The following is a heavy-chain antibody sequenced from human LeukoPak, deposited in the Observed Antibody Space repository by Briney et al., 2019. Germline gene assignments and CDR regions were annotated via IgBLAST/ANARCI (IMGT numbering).Heavy chain of an antibody. CDR2: ISSNGDAT. V-gene: IGHV3-64*01. Sequence: GGSLRLSRAASGFTFSNYALHWVRQAPGKGLEYVSAISSNGDATFYANSVKGRFTISRDNSKNTLYLQMGSLRAEDVAVYYCVRVGNYREFDYWGQGTLVTVSS. CDR1: GFTFSNYA. D-gene: IGHD1-7*01. J-gene: IGHJ4*02. CDR3: VRVGNYREFDY.